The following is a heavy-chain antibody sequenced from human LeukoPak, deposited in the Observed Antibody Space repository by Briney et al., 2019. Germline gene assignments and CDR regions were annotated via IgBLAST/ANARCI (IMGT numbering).Heavy chain of an antibody. J-gene: IGHJ4*02. V-gene: IGHV3-23*01. CDR1: GLTFKIYS. D-gene: IGHD3-22*01. CDR3: AKDYYETSGYFDS. Sequence: AGGSLRLSCAASGLTFKIYSMHWVRQAPGKGLEGVAVIGGRGDSIFYADSVKGRFTISRDNSKNTVDLQMSSLRAEDTAIYYCAKDYYETSGYFDSWGQGSLVSVSS. CDR2: IGGRGDSI.